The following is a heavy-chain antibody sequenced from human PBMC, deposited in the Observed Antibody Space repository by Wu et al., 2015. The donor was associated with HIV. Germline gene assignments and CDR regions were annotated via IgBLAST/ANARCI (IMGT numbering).Heavy chain of an antibody. Sequence: VQLVQSGAEVKKPGASVKVSCKASGYTFTSYDINWVRQATGQGLEWMGWMNPNSGNTGYAQKFQGRVTMTRNTSISTAYMELSSLRSEDTAVYYCARGLGYCSGGSCSSRYYYGMDVWGQGTTVTVSS. CDR2: MNPNSGNT. D-gene: IGHD2-15*01. CDR3: ARGLGYCSGGSCSSRYYYGMDV. CDR1: GYTFTSYD. V-gene: IGHV1-8*01. J-gene: IGHJ6*02.